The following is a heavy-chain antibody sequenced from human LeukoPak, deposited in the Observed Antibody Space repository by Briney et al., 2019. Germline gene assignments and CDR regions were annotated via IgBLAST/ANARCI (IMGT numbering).Heavy chain of an antibody. J-gene: IGHJ4*02. Sequence: SETLSLTCAVYGGSFSGYYWSWIRQPPGKGLEWIGYIYYSGSTNYNPSLKSRVTISVDTSKNQFSLKLSSVTAADTAVYYCARDAAAGLDYWGQGTLVTVSS. V-gene: IGHV4-59*01. CDR1: GGSFSGYY. CDR3: ARDAAAGLDY. D-gene: IGHD6-13*01. CDR2: IYYSGST.